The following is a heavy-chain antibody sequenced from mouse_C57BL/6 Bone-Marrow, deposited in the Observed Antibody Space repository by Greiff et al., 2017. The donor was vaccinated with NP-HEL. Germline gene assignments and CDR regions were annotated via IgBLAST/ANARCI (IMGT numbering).Heavy chain of an antibody. V-gene: IGHV6-3*01. J-gene: IGHJ3*01. D-gene: IGHD1-1*01. CDR2: IRLKSDSYAT. CDR3: TDYYGSSAWFAY. Sequence: EVMLVESGGGLVQPGGSMKLSCVASGFTFSNYWMNWVRQSPEKGLEWVAQIRLKSDSYATHYAESVKGRFTISRDDSKSSVYLQMNNLRAEDTGIYYCTDYYGSSAWFAYWGQGTLVTVSA. CDR1: GFTFSNYW.